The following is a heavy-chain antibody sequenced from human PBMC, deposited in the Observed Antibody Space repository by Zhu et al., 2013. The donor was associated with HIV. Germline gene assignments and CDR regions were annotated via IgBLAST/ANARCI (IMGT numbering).Heavy chain of an antibody. Sequence: QAQLMQSGTEVKKPGASVKVSCTASGYTFESYGISWVRQAPGQGLQWMGWISTSSGHTYYGQDFQGRVTMTAYTSTNTVYMDLRSLTSDDTVLLFCVRDDTSGPDFWGQGTLVSVFS. CDR3: VRDDTSGPDF. D-gene: IGHD6-19*01. J-gene: IGHJ4*02. V-gene: IGHV1-18*01. CDR1: GYTFESYG. CDR2: ISTSSGHT.